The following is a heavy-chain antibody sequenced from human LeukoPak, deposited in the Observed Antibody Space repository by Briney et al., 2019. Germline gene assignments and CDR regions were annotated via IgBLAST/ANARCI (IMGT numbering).Heavy chain of an antibody. D-gene: IGHD4-17*01. Sequence: GASVKVSCKASGYTFTGYYMHWVRQAPGQGLEWMGWINPNSGGTNYAQKFQGRVTMTRDTSISTAYMELSRLRSDDTAVYYCAQDYVAVTKCFPDAFDIWGQGTMVTVSS. J-gene: IGHJ3*02. CDR3: AQDYVAVTKCFPDAFDI. CDR2: INPNSGGT. CDR1: GYTFTGYY. V-gene: IGHV1-2*02.